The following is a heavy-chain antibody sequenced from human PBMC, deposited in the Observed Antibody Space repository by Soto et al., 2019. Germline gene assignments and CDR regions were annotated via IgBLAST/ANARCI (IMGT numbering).Heavy chain of an antibody. CDR3: VRASGDDILTGYCYNWFDP. CDR2: IIPMFGTA. J-gene: IGHJ5*02. Sequence: SVKVSCKASGDTFSSYAVTWVRQAPGQGLEWLGGIIPMFGTANYAQKFQGRVTITADGSTSTAYMELSSLRAEDTAVYYCVRASGDDILTGYCYNWFDPWGQGTLVTVSS. D-gene: IGHD3-9*01. V-gene: IGHV1-69*13. CDR1: GDTFSSYA.